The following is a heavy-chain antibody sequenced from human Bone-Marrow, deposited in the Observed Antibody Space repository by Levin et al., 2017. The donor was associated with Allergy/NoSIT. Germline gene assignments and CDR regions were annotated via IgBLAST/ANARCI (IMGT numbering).Heavy chain of an antibody. Sequence: GGSLRLSCAASGFTFSSYGMHWVRQAPGKGLEWVAVISYDGSNKYYADSVKGRFTISRDNSKNTLYLQMNSLRAEDTAVYYCAKDTTVTTSRNYYYGMDVWGQGTTVTVSS. J-gene: IGHJ6*02. V-gene: IGHV3-30*18. D-gene: IGHD4-17*01. CDR2: ISYDGSNK. CDR3: AKDTTVTTSRNYYYGMDV. CDR1: GFTFSSYG.